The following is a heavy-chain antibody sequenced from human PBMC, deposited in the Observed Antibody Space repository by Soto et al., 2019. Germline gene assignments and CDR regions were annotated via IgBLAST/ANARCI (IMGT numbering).Heavy chain of an antibody. D-gene: IGHD2-15*01. Sequence: QVQLVESGGGVVQPGRSLRLSCAASGFTFSSYAMHWVRQAPGKGLEWVAVISYDGNNKYYAHSVKGRFTISRDNSKKTLYLQMNSLKAEDTAVYYCARAGCDGGSCYTLVGLRYGMDVWGQGTTVTVSS. CDR1: GFTFSSYA. CDR2: ISYDGNNK. V-gene: IGHV3-30-3*01. J-gene: IGHJ6*02. CDR3: ARAGCDGGSCYTLVGLRYGMDV.